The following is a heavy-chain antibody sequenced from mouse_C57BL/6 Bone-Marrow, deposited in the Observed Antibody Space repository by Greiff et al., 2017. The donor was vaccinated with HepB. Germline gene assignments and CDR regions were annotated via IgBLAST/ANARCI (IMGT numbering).Heavy chain of an antibody. V-gene: IGHV1-80*01. Sequence: QVQLQQSGAELVKPGASVKISCKASGYAFSSYWMNWVKQRPGKGLEWIGQIYPGDGDTNYNGKFKGKATLTADKSSSTAYMQLSSLTSEDSAVYFCARGFQFITTVVATRGYAMDYWGQGTSVTVSS. CDR3: ARGFQFITTVVATRGYAMDY. CDR2: IYPGDGDT. CDR1: GYAFSSYW. D-gene: IGHD1-1*01. J-gene: IGHJ4*01.